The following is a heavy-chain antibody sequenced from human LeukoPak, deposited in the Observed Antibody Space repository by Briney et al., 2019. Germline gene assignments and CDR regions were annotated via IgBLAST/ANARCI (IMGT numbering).Heavy chain of an antibody. J-gene: IGHJ3*02. CDR1: GGSICSSSYC. CDR3: ARHVWSSSGSEAFDI. Sequence: PSETLSLTCTVSGGSICSSSYCWGWIRQPPGKGLEWIGSFYYSGSAYYNTSLKSRVTVSVDTSKNQFSPKLSSVTAADTAVYYCARHVWSSSGSEAFDIWGQGTMVTVSS. D-gene: IGHD2-15*01. CDR2: FYYSGSA. V-gene: IGHV4-39*01.